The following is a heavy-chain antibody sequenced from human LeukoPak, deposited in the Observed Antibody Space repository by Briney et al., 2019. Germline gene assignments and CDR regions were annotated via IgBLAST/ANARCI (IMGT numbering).Heavy chain of an antibody. Sequence: ASVKVSCKASGYTFTGYYMHWVRQALGQGLEWMGWINPNSGGTNYAQKFQGRVTMTRDTSISTAYMELSRLRSDDTAVYYCARDLIVVVPAARGYYYGMDVWGQGTTVTVSS. CDR2: INPNSGGT. CDR3: ARDLIVVVPAARGYYYGMDV. CDR1: GYTFTGYY. D-gene: IGHD2-2*01. J-gene: IGHJ6*02. V-gene: IGHV1-2*02.